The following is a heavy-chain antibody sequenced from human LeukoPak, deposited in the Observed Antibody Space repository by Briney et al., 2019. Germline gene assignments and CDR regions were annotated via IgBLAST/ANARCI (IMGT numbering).Heavy chain of an antibody. CDR3: ARGMTKLAAAFGY. D-gene: IGHD6-13*01. V-gene: IGHV1-2*04. J-gene: IGHJ4*02. CDR1: GYTFTGYY. CDR2: INPNSGGT. Sequence: GASVKVSCKASGYTFTGYYMHWVRQAPGQGREWMGWINPNSGGTNYAQKFQGWVTITRDTSISTAYMELSRLRSDDTAVYYFARGMTKLAAAFGYWGQGTLVTVSS.